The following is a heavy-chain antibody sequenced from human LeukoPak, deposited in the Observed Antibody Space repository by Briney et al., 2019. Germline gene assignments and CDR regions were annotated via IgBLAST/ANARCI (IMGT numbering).Heavy chain of an antibody. V-gene: IGHV4-39*07. D-gene: IGHD3-10*01. CDR3: ARGRGEGRGISMIRGVRAPSYNWFDP. CDR2: IYYSGST. J-gene: IGHJ5*02. CDR1: GGSISSSTYY. Sequence: SQTLSLTCTVSGGSISSSTYYWGWIRQPPGKGLEWIGSIYYSGSTYYNPSLKSRVTISVDTSKNQFSLKLSSVTAVGTAVYYCARGRGEGRGISMIRGVRAPSYNWFDPWGHGTLVTVSS.